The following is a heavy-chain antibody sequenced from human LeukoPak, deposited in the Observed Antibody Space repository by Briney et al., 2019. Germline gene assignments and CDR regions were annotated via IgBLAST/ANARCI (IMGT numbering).Heavy chain of an antibody. CDR3: ARDHAGSGDYFDY. CDR1: GFTFSSYR. Sequence: GGSLRLSCAASGFTFSSYRMNWVRQAPGKGLEWVSSISSGSTYIYYADSVKGRFTISRDNAKNSLYLQMNRLRAEDTAVYYCARDHAGSGDYFDYWGQGTLVTVSS. J-gene: IGHJ4*02. D-gene: IGHD3-10*01. CDR2: ISSGSTYI. V-gene: IGHV3-21*01.